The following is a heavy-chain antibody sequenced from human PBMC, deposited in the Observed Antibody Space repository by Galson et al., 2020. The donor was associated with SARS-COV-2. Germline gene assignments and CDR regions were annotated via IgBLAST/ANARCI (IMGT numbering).Heavy chain of an antibody. Sequence: TGGSLRLSCAASGFTFSSYAMHWVRQAPGKGLEWVAVISYDGSNKYYADSVKGRFTISRDNSKNTLYLQMNSLRAEDTAVYYCAGFRFYFRHYYGLDVWGQGTTVTVSS. D-gene: IGHD1-26*01. CDR2: ISYDGSNK. V-gene: IGHV3-30-3*01. CDR1: GFTFSSYA. CDR3: AGFRFYFRHYYGLDV. J-gene: IGHJ6*02.